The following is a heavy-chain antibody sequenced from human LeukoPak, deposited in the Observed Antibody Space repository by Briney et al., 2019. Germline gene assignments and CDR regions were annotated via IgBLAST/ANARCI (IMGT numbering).Heavy chain of an antibody. CDR3: ARVQRVVTALDFDY. D-gene: IGHD2-21*02. Sequence: PSETLSLTCTVSGGSISSYYWSWIRQHPGKGLEWIGYIYYSGSTYYNPSLKSRVTISVDTSKNQFSLKLSSVTAADTAVYYCARVQRVVTALDFDYWGQGTLVTVSS. J-gene: IGHJ4*02. V-gene: IGHV4-59*06. CDR2: IYYSGST. CDR1: GGSISSYY.